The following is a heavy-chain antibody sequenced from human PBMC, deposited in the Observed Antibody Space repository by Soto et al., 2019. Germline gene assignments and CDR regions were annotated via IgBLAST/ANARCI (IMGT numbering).Heavy chain of an antibody. Sequence: ASVKVSCKASGYTFTSYAMHWVRQAPGQRLEWMGWINAGNGNTKYSQKFQGRVTITRDTSTSTAYMELRSLRSDDTAIYYSTGDSPGEKRKILADFLDIGAKGKMVPVPS. CDR3: TGDSPGEKRKILADFLDI. CDR2: INAGNGNT. CDR1: GYTFTSYA. V-gene: IGHV1-3*01. D-gene: IGHD3-16*01. J-gene: IGHJ3*02.